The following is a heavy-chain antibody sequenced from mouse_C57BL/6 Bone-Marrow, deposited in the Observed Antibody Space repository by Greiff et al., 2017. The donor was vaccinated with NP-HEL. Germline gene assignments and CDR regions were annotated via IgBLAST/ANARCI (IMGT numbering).Heavy chain of an antibody. CDR1: GFTFSDYG. CDR3: ARSLLPAMDY. J-gene: IGHJ4*01. D-gene: IGHD1-2*01. CDR2: ISSGSSTI. V-gene: IGHV5-17*01. Sequence: EVKLVESGGGLVKPGGSLKLSCAASGFTFSDYGMHWVRQAPEKGLEWVAYISSGSSTIYYADTVKGRFTISRDNAKNTLFLQMTSLRSEDTAMYYCARSLLPAMDYWGQGTSVTVSS.